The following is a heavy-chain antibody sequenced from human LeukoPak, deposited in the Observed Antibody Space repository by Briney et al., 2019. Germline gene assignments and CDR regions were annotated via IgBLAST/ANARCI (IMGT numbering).Heavy chain of an antibody. CDR3: AKSGGYGLIDY. J-gene: IGHJ4*02. V-gene: IGHV4-39*01. D-gene: IGHD1-26*01. CDR1: GASISGSGYY. Sequence: PSETLSLTCAVSGASISGSGYYWGWIRQPPGKGLEWIGNIYSSGSTYYNASLQSRVTISIDTSKNQFSLRLSSVTAADTAMYYCAKSGGYGLIDYWGQGTRVTVSS. CDR2: IYSSGST.